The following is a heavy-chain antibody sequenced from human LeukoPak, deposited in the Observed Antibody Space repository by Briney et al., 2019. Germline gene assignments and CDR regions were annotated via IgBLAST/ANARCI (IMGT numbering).Heavy chain of an antibody. Sequence: ASVKVSCKASGYTFTGYYMHWVRQAPGQGLEWMGWINPNSGGTNYVQKFQGRVTMTRDTSISTAYMELSRLRSDDTAVYYCARPPLGYCSSTSCLAFDPWGQGTLVTVSS. CDR2: INPNSGGT. V-gene: IGHV1-2*02. D-gene: IGHD2-2*01. CDR1: GYTFTGYY. CDR3: ARPPLGYCSSTSCLAFDP. J-gene: IGHJ5*02.